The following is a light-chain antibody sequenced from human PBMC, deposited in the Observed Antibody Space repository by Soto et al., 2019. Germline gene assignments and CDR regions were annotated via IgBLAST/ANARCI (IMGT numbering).Light chain of an antibody. Sequence: QLVLTQSPSASASLGASVKLTCTLSSGHSSYAIAWHQQQPEKGPRFLMKLNSDGSHTKGDRIPDRFSGSSSGAERYLTISSLQSEDEADYYCQTWGTDILVFGTATKLTVL. V-gene: IGLV4-69*01. J-gene: IGLJ1*01. CDR1: SGHSSYA. CDR3: QTWGTDILV. CDR2: LNSDGSH.